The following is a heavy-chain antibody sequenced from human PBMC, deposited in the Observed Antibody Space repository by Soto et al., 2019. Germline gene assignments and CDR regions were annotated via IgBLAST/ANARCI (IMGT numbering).Heavy chain of an antibody. CDR1: GYTFTSYG. CDR2: ISAYNGNT. Sequence: GASVKVSCKASGYTFTSYGISWVRQAPGQGLEWMGWISAYNGNTNYAQKLQGRVTMTTDTSTSTAYMELRSLRSDDTAVYYCARCGMETAMVMVYYYYMDVWGKGTTDTVSS. J-gene: IGHJ6*03. D-gene: IGHD5-18*01. CDR3: ARCGMETAMVMVYYYYMDV. V-gene: IGHV1-18*01.